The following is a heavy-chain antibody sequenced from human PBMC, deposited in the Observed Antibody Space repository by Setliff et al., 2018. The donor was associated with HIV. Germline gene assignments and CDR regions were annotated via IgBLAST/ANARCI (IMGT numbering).Heavy chain of an antibody. D-gene: IGHD3-22*01. CDR3: VREAHDSNNMGAFDI. CDR2: IGTAGDT. V-gene: IGHV3-13*01. J-gene: IGHJ3*02. CDR1: GFTFSSYE. Sequence: GGSLRLSCAASGFTFSSYEMHWVRQVTGKGLEWVSAIGTAGDTYYPGSVKGRFIISRENAKNSMYLQMNSLRAGDTAVYYCVREAHDSNNMGAFDIWGQETMVTVSS.